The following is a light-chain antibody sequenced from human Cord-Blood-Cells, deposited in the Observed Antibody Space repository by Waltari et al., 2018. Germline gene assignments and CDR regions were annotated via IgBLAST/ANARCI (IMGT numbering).Light chain of an antibody. Sequence: DIQMNQSPSSLSASVGDSVTITCRASQSISSYVNWYQQKPGKAPKLLINAASSLQSGVTSRFSGSGSGTDFTLTISSLQPEDFATYYCQQSYSTPWTFGQGTKVEIK. J-gene: IGKJ1*01. CDR1: QSISSY. CDR3: QQSYSTPWT. V-gene: IGKV1-39*01. CDR2: AAS.